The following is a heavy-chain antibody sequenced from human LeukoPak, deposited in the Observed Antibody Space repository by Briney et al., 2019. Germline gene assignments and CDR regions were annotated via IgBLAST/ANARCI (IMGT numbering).Heavy chain of an antibody. CDR2: INHSGST. CDR1: GGSFSGYY. J-gene: IGHJ6*03. CDR3: ATTLVRTSSYMDV. Sequence: SETLSLTCAVYGGSFSGYYWSWIRQPPGKGLEWIGEINHSGSTNYNPSLKSRVTISVDTSKNQFSLKLSSVTAADTAIYYCATTLVRTSSYMDVWGKGTTVTVSS. V-gene: IGHV4-34*01.